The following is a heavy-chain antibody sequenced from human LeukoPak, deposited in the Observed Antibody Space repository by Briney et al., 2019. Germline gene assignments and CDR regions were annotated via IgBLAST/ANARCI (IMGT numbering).Heavy chain of an antibody. Sequence: GGSLRLSCAASGFSFSSYSMNWVRQAPGKGLEWVSCISSSSTYIYYADSVKGRFTISRDNAKNSLYLQMNSLGAEDTAVYYCARDRAAGDIYFDYWGQGTLVTVSS. J-gene: IGHJ4*02. CDR3: ARDRAAGDIYFDY. CDR2: ISSSSTYI. D-gene: IGHD6-13*01. V-gene: IGHV3-21*04. CDR1: GFSFSSYS.